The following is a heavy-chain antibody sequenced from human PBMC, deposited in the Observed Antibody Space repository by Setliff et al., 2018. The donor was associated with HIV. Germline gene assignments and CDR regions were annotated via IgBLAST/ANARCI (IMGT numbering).Heavy chain of an antibody. CDR2: IYYSGTT. V-gene: IGHV4-31*03. Sequence: SETLSLTCTVSGGSISSGGYYWSWIRHLPGRGLEWIGYIYYSGTTSYNPSLKRRLTISLDSSKNQFSLNLRSVTAADTAVYYCSRGHFYDTLNGFYFDYWGQGALVTVSS. D-gene: IGHD3-9*01. CDR1: GGSISSGGYY. J-gene: IGHJ4*02. CDR3: SRGHFYDTLNGFYFDY.